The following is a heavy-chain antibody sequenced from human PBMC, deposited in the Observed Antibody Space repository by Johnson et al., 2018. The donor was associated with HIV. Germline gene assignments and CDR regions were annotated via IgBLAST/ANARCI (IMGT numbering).Heavy chain of an antibody. CDR2: ISYDGSNK. D-gene: IGHD6-13*01. J-gene: IGHJ3*02. CDR1: GFTFSSYT. V-gene: IGHV3-30-3*01. Sequence: QVQLVESGGGVVQPGKSLRLSCAASGFTFSSYTMHWVRQAPGKGLEWVALISYDGSNKLYADSVKGRFSISRDNSRNTLYLQLNSLRAEDTAVYYCANNLQQLATKDAFDIWGQGTMVTVSS. CDR3: ANNLQQLATKDAFDI.